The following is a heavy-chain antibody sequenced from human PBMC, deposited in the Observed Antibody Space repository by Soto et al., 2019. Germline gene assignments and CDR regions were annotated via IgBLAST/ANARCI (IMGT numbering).Heavy chain of an antibody. D-gene: IGHD3-10*01. J-gene: IGHJ5*02. CDR2: IGFAGDT. V-gene: IGHV3-13*01. CDR3: VRGLPGGFDP. Sequence: SLRLSCGAPGFIFSNFDMHWVRQTTEKGLEWVSGIGFAGDTNYSGSVKGRFTISRENAKNSLFLQMNSLRVGDTAVYYCVRGLPGGFDPWGQGTLVTVSS. CDR1: GFIFSNFD.